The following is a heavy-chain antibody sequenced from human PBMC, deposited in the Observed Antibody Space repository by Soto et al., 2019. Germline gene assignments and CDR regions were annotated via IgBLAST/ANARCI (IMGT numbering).Heavy chain of an antibody. V-gene: IGHV4-59*01. J-gene: IGHJ4*02. CDR1: DDSMSSYY. Sequence: PSETLSLTCTVSDDSMSSYYWSWIRQSPTKGLEWIGCIFHTGADAHNPSLKIRVTISLYMSKNQCSLNLRSVTAAYTAIYYCARASCSTTRCLHFDSGCQGTTVTVSS. CDR3: ARASCSTTRCLHFDS. CDR2: IFHTGAD. D-gene: IGHD2-2*01.